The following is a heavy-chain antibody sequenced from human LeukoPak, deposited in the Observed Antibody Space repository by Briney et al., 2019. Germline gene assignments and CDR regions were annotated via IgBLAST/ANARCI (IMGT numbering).Heavy chain of an antibody. V-gene: IGHV1-18*04. D-gene: IGHD3-9*01. Sequence: ASVKVSCKASGYTFIGYYMHWVRQAPGQGLEWMGRISAYNGNTNYAQKLQGRVTMTTDTSTSTAYMELRSLRSDDTAVYYCARGRTDILTGYYVDYWGQGTLVTVSS. CDR2: ISAYNGNT. CDR3: ARGRTDILTGYYVDY. CDR1: GYTFIGYY. J-gene: IGHJ4*02.